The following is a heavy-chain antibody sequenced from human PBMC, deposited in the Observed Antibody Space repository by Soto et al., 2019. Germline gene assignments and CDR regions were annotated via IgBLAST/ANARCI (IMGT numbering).Heavy chain of an antibody. J-gene: IGHJ4*02. CDR3: ARGGSGNYWPFDY. D-gene: IGHD1-26*01. V-gene: IGHV4-59*01. CDR1: GGSISGYY. Sequence: SSETLSLTCTVSGGSISGYYWSWIRQPPGKGLEWIGFIYYAGSTKYNPSLRSRVTISVDTSKNQFSLKLTSVTAADTAVYYCARGGSGNYWPFDYWGQGXLVTVSS. CDR2: IYYAGST.